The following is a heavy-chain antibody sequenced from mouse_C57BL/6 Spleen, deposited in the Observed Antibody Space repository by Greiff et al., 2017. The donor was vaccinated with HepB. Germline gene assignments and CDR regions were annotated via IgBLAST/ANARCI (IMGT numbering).Heavy chain of an antibody. V-gene: IGHV10-1*01. D-gene: IGHD2-4*01. CDR1: GFSFNTYA. CDR2: IRSKSNNYAT. CDR3: VRPLQIYYDYDSFAY. J-gene: IGHJ3*01. Sequence: EVHLVESGGGLVQPKGSLKLSCAASGFSFNTYAMNWVRQAPGKGLEWVARIRSKSNNYATYYADSVKDRFTISRDDSESMLYLQMNILKTEDTAMYYCVRPLQIYYDYDSFAYWGQGTLVTVSA.